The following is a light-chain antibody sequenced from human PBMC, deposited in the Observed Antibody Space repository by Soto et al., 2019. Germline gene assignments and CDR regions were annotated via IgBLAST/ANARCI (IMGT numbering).Light chain of an antibody. V-gene: IGLV2-14*03. CDR3: SAYTVSRTYV. CDR1: SSDVGAYNF. Sequence: QSVLTQPASVSGSPGQSITISCTGTSSDVGAYNFVSWHQQHPGKAPKLMIYNVYDRPSGISYRFSGSKSGNTASLTISGLQGEDEADYYCSAYTVSRTYVFGTGTKLIVL. J-gene: IGLJ1*01. CDR2: NVY.